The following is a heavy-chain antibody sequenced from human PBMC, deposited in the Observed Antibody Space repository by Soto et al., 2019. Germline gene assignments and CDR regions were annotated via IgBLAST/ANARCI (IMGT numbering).Heavy chain of an antibody. Sequence: GGALRLSCTASGFLFTDYYMSWIRQPPGKGLEWLAYIDGSSDYTNSADSVKGRFTISRDNAKNSVFLQMNNLRADDTAVYYCARDLRFSSTNYFDFWGRGTLVTVSS. CDR2: IDGSSDYT. CDR3: ARDLRFSSTNYFDF. J-gene: IGHJ4*02. CDR1: GFLFTDYY. V-gene: IGHV3-11*06. D-gene: IGHD2-8*01.